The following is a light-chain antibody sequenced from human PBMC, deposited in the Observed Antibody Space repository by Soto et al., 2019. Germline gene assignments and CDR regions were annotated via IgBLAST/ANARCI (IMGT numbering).Light chain of an antibody. CDR3: QQYNSYSTWT. Sequence: DIQMTQSPSTLSASVGDRITITCRASQSISSWLSWYRQKPGKAPKLLIYDASSLESGVPSRFSGSGSGTEFTLTISSLQPDDFATYYCQQYNSYSTWTFGQGTKVDI. CDR2: DAS. V-gene: IGKV1-5*01. CDR1: QSISSW. J-gene: IGKJ1*01.